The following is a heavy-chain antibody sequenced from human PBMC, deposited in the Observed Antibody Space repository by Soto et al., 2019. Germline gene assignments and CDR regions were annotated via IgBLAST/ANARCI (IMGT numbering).Heavy chain of an antibody. CDR1: GFTFSSYG. CDR2: IWYDGSNK. J-gene: IGHJ4*02. CDR3: ARAYSSSWYDMDY. V-gene: IGHV3-33*01. D-gene: IGHD6-13*01. Sequence: GGSLRLSCAASGFTFSSYGMHWVRQAPGKGLEWVAVIWYDGSNKYYADSVKGRFTISRDNSKNTLYLQMNSLRAEDTAVYYCARAYSSSWYDMDYWGQGTLVTVSS.